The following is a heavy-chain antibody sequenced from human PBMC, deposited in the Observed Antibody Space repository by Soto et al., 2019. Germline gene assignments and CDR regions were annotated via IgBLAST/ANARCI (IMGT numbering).Heavy chain of an antibody. CDR1: GGSISSGGYY. D-gene: IGHD2-8*01. V-gene: IGHV4-31*03. CDR2: IYYSGST. Sequence: PSETLSLTCTVSGGSISSGGYYWSWIRQHPGKGLEWIGYIYYSGSTYYNPSLKSRVTISVDTSKNQFSLKLSSVTAADTAVYYCARDLGIVLRYGMDVWGQGTTVTVSS. J-gene: IGHJ6*02. CDR3: ARDLGIVLRYGMDV.